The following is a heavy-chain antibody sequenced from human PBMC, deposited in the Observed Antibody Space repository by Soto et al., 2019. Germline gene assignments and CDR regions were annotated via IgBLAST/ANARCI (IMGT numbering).Heavy chain of an antibody. D-gene: IGHD2-15*01. CDR1: GFSLSTSGVG. J-gene: IGHJ4*02. CDR2: IYWDDDK. V-gene: IGHV2-5*02. CDR3: AHRRSYCSGGSCYSGFDY. Sequence: QITLKESGPTLVKPTQTLTLTCTFSGFSLSTSGVGVGWIRQPPGKALEWLALIYWDDDKRYSPSLKSRLTTXKXXSKTQGVLTMTNMDPVDTATYYCAHRRSYCSGGSCYSGFDYCGQGTLVTVSS.